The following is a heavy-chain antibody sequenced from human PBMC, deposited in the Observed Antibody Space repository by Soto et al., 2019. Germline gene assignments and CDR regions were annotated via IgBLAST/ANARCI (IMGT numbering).Heavy chain of an antibody. Sequence: QVQLVESGGGVVQPGRSLRLSCAASGFTFSSYGMHWVRQAPGKGLEWVAVIWYDGSDKYYADSVKGRFTISRDNSRNTLYLHMNSLRAEDTAVYYCARDQGDGWGQGTLVTVSS. CDR3: ARDQGDG. J-gene: IGHJ4*02. V-gene: IGHV3-33*01. CDR2: IWYDGSDK. D-gene: IGHD2-21*02. CDR1: GFTFSSYG.